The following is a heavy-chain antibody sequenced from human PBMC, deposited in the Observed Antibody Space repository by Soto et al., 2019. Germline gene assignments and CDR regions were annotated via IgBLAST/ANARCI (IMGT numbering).Heavy chain of an antibody. CDR3: AGGPGIAAAGTSNWFDP. D-gene: IGHD6-13*01. J-gene: IGHJ5*02. V-gene: IGHV6-1*01. CDR2: TYYRSKWYN. Sequence: PSETLSLTCAISGDSVSSNSAAWNWIRQSPSRGLEWLGRTYYRSKWYNDYAVSVKSRITINPDTSKNQFSLQLNSVTPEDTAVYYCAGGPGIAAAGTSNWFDPWGQGTLVTVSS. CDR1: GDSVSSNSAA.